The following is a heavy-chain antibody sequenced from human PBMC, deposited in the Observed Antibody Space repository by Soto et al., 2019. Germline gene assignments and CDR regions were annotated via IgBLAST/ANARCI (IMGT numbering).Heavy chain of an antibody. CDR2: ISGSDDST. CDR1: GFTFSSYA. V-gene: IGHV3-23*01. J-gene: IGHJ4*02. D-gene: IGHD6-6*01. CDR3: AKRSSSSTFDY. Sequence: GESLKISCAASGFTFSSYAMSWVRQAPGKGLEWVSVISGSDDSTYYADSVKGRFTISRDNSKNTLYLQMNSLRAEDTAVYYCAKRSSSSTFDYRAQRTPVTGSS.